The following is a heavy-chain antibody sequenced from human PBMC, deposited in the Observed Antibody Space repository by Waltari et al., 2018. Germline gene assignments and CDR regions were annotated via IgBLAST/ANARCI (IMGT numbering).Heavy chain of an antibody. D-gene: IGHD1-26*01. CDR2: IYPSGST. Sequence: QVQLQESGPGLVKPSQTLSLTCTVSGGSLSSGSYYWSWIRQPAGKGLEWIGRIYPSGSTNYNPSLKSRVTISVDTSKNQFSLKLSSVTAADTALYYCARSGSGSYRYFDYWGQGTLVTVSS. V-gene: IGHV4-61*02. CDR3: ARSGSGSYRYFDY. CDR1: GGSLSSGSYY. J-gene: IGHJ4*02.